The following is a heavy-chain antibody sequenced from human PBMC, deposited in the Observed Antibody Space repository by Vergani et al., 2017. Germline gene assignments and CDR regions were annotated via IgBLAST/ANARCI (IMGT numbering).Heavy chain of an antibody. D-gene: IGHD6-25*01. J-gene: IGHJ6*02. CDR1: GYSFIMYW. Sequence: EVQLVQSGAEVKKPGESLKISCKGSGYSFIMYWIGWVRQMPGKGLEWMGIIYPGDSETRYSPSFQGQVTISVDKSISAAYLQWSSRKASDTAMYYCARFSGSVDDYYGMDVWGQGTTVTVSS. CDR2: IYPGDSET. V-gene: IGHV5-51*01. CDR3: ARFSGSVDDYYGMDV.